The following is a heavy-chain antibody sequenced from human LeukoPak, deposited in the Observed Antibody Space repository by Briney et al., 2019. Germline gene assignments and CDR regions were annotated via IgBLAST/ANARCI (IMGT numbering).Heavy chain of an antibody. V-gene: IGHV4-59*01. CDR1: GDSLYSYY. Sequence: SETLSLTCTVSGDSLYSYYWSWLRQPPGKGLEWIAYVYYDGSTNYHPSLKSQVKLAVDESKNQVCLHLSSVTAADTAVYYCAKITFDALDIWGQGTMVSVSS. CDR3: AKITFDALDI. CDR2: VYYDGST. J-gene: IGHJ3*02. D-gene: IGHD5-24*01.